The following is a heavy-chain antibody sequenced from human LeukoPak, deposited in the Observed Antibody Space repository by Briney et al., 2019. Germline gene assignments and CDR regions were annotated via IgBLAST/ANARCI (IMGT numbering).Heavy chain of an antibody. CDR1: GGSFSAYY. D-gene: IGHD5-12*01. CDR2: INHSGST. Sequence: PSETLSLTCAVYGGSFSAYYWTWIRQPPGRGLEWIGEINHSGSTNYNPSLKSRVTISVDTSKNQFSLKLSSVTAADTAVYFCASWNSTATYFDYWGQGTLVTVSS. CDR3: ASWNSTATYFDY. V-gene: IGHV4-34*01. J-gene: IGHJ4*02.